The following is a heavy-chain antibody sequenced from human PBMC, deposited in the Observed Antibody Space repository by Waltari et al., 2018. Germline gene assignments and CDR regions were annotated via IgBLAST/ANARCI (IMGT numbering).Heavy chain of an antibody. D-gene: IGHD2-2*01. J-gene: IGHJ1*01. CDR3: ARGDCSSTSCYSLES. V-gene: IGHV3-30*11. CDR1: GFTIKDFA. Sequence: SGFTIKDFAMHWVRQAPGQGLEWVSVISSDGTKKYYADSVKGRFTISRDNAGGTLYLQMNSLRPQETAIYFCARGDCSSTSCYSLESWGHGTLVTVS. CDR2: ISSDGTKK.